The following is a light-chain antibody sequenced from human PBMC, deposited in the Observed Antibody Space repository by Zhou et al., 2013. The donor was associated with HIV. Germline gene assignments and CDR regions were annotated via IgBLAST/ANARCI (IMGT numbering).Light chain of an antibody. CDR3: QQHYDYPSIT. J-gene: IGKJ5*01. CDR1: QDISNY. Sequence: AIRMTQSPSSFSASTGDRVTITCRATQDISNYLAWYQQKPGKAPKLLIYAASTLQSGVPSRFSGSGSGTDFTLTISCLQSEDFATYYCQQHYDYPSITFGQGTRLEIK. V-gene: IGKV1-8*01. CDR2: AAS.